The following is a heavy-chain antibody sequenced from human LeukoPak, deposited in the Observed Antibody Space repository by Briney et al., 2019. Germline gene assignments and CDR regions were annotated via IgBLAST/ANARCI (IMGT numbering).Heavy chain of an antibody. CDR3: ARTVDDFWGSCRYTQGNAFDI. CDR1: GYTFTSYG. D-gene: IGHD3-16*02. Sequence: ASVKVSCKASGYTFTSYGISWVRQAPGQGLEWMGWISAYNGNTNYAQKLQGRVTMTTDTSTSTAYMELRSLRSDDTAVYYCARTVDDFWGSCRYTQGNAFDIWGQGTMVTVSS. V-gene: IGHV1-18*01. CDR2: ISAYNGNT. J-gene: IGHJ3*02.